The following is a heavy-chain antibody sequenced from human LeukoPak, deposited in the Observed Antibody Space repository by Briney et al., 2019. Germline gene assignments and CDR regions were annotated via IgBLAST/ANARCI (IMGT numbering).Heavy chain of an antibody. V-gene: IGHV4-59*08. Sequence: PSETLSLTCTVSGGSISSYYWSWIRQPPGKGLEWIGYIYYSGSTNYNPSLKSRVTISVDTSKNQFSLKLSSVTAADTAVYYCARSYSYGPDAFDIWGQGTMVTVSS. CDR2: IYYSGST. D-gene: IGHD5-18*01. J-gene: IGHJ3*02. CDR1: GGSISSYY. CDR3: ARSYSYGPDAFDI.